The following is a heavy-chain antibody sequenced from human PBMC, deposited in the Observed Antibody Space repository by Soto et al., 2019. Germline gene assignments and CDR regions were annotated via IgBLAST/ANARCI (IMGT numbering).Heavy chain of an antibody. CDR1: GFTISSND. J-gene: IGHJ4*02. CDR3: ARASIITDLDF. CDR2: ISSGSRYI. D-gene: IGHD3-10*01. V-gene: IGHV3-21*06. Sequence: EVQLVESGGGLVKPGGSLRLSCAASGFTISSNDMNWVRQAPGKGLEWVSSISSGSRYIYYADSVKGRFTISRDNAKNTLFLQMNGLRAEDTAVYYCARASIITDLDFWGQGTLATVSS.